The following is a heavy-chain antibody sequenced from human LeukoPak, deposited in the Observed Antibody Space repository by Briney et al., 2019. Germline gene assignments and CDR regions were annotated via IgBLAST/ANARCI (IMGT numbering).Heavy chain of an antibody. V-gene: IGHV4-4*07. J-gene: IGHJ4*02. Sequence: PSETLSLTCTVSGGSISSYYWSWIRQPAGKGLEWIGRIYTSGSTNYNPSLKSRVTISVDTSKNQFSLKLSSVTAADTAVYYCARETRWLQRYYFDYWGQGTLVTVSS. CDR2: IYTSGST. D-gene: IGHD5-24*01. CDR1: GGSISSYY. CDR3: ARETRWLQRYYFDY.